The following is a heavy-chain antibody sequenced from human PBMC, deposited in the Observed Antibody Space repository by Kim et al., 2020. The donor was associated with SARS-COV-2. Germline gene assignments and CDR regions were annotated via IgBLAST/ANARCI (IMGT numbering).Heavy chain of an antibody. Sequence: GGSLRLSCAASGFTFSSYSMNWVRQAPGKGLEWVSSISSSSSYIYYADSVKGRFTISRDNAKNSLYLQMNSLRAEDTAVYYCARDPMGFDWSNNWFDPWGQGTLVTVSS. CDR1: GFTFSSYS. J-gene: IGHJ5*02. CDR2: ISSSSSYI. D-gene: IGHD3-9*01. CDR3: ARDPMGFDWSNNWFDP. V-gene: IGHV3-21*01.